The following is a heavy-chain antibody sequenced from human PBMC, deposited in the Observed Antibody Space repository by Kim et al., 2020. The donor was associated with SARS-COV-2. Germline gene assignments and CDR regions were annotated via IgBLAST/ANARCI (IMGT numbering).Heavy chain of an antibody. V-gene: IGHV1-2*02. J-gene: IGHJ5*02. CDR3: ARQAAAASNWFDP. Sequence: YAQKFQGRVTMTRDTSISTAYMELSRLRSDDTAVYYCARQAAAASNWFDPWGQGTLVTVSS. D-gene: IGHD6-13*01.